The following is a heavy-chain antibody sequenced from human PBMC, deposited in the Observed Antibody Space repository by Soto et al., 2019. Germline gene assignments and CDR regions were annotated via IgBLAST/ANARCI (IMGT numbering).Heavy chain of an antibody. J-gene: IGHJ6*02. D-gene: IGHD3-3*01. V-gene: IGHV4-34*01. CDR2: INHSGST. CDR1: GGSFSGYD. Sequence: KPSETLSLTCAVYGGSFSGYDWSWIRQHPGKGLEWIGEINHSGSTNYNPSLKSRVTISVDTSKNQFSLKQSSVTAADTAVYYCARGRVFGVVIKNYYGMDVWGQGTTVALSS. CDR3: ARGRVFGVVIKNYYGMDV.